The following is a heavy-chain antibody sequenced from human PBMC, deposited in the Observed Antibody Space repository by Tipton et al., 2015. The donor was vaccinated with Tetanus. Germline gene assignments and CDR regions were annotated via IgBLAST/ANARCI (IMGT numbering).Heavy chain of an antibody. J-gene: IGHJ6*02. V-gene: IGHV4-34*01. CDR2: INYDGST. CDR1: GGTFNNYF. CDR3: ARGDYYGSGTYDV. D-gene: IGHD3-10*01. Sequence: TLSLTCAVYGGTFNNYFWTWIRQPPGKGLEWIGEINYDGSTNYSPSLKSRVTLSLDTTKKQVSLKLSSVTAADTVVYYCARGDYYGSGTYDVWGQGTTVTVPS.